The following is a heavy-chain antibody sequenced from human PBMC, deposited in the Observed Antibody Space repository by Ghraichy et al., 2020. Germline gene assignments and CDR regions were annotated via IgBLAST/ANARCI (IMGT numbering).Heavy chain of an antibody. V-gene: IGHV4-59*01. Sequence: PETLSLTCTVSGGSISSYYWSWIRQPPGKGLEWIGYIYYSGSTNYNPSLKSRVTISVDTSKNQFSLKLSSVTAADTAVYYCARVSVPSMGSGSYYKPYYYGMDVWGQGTTVTVSS. CDR2: IYYSGST. J-gene: IGHJ6*02. D-gene: IGHD3-10*01. CDR3: ARVSVPSMGSGSYYKPYYYGMDV. CDR1: GGSISSYY.